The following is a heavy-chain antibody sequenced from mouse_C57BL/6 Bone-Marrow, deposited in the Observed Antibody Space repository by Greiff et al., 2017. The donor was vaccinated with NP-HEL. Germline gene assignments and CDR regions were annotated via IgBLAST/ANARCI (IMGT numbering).Heavy chain of an antibody. CDR2: IYPRSGNT. CDR3: ARRVGSSPDY. Sequence: QVQLQQSGAELARPGASVKLSCKASGYTFTSYGISWVKQSTGQGLEWIGEIYPRSGNTYYNEKFNGKATLTADKSSSTAYMELRSLTSEDSAVYFCARRVGSSPDYWGQGTTLTVSS. V-gene: IGHV1-81*01. J-gene: IGHJ2*01. D-gene: IGHD1-1*01. CDR1: GYTFTSYG.